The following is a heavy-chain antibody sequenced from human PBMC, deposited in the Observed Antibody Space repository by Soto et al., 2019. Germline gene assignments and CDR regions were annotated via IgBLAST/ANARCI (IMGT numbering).Heavy chain of an antibody. V-gene: IGHV1-18*01. D-gene: IGHD3-3*01. Sequence: ASVKASCKASGYTFTSYGISWVRQAPGQGLEWMGWISAYNGNTNYAQKLQGRVTMTTDTSTSTAYMELRSLRSDDTAVYYCARRRGNDFWSGYYYYGMDVWGQGTTVTVSS. CDR2: ISAYNGNT. CDR1: GYTFTSYG. CDR3: ARRRGNDFWSGYYYYGMDV. J-gene: IGHJ6*02.